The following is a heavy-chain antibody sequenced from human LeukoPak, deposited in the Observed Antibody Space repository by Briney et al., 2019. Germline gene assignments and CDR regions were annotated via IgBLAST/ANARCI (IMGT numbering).Heavy chain of an antibody. CDR3: ARGVDY. Sequence: SGGSLRLTCATSGFTFSTYAMHWVRQAPGKGLEWVAFIWYDGSNEDYADSVKGRFTISRDNSKNTLYLQMNSLRAEDTAVYYCARGVDYWGQGTLVTVSS. CDR2: IWYDGSNE. J-gene: IGHJ4*02. V-gene: IGHV3-33*01. CDR1: GFTFSTYA.